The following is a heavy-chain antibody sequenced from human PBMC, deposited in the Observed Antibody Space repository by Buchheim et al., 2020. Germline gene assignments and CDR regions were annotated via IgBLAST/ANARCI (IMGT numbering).Heavy chain of an antibody. CDR1: GFTFSTHA. Sequence: VQLVESGGGAVQPGRSLRLSCAASGFTFSTHAMHWVRQAPGKRLEWVSYISSSGSTIYYADSVKGRFTISRDNAKNSLYLQMNSLRAEDTAVYYCAGADSKVHYYYYGMDVWGQGTT. J-gene: IGHJ6*02. V-gene: IGHV3-48*03. CDR3: AGADSKVHYYYYGMDV. CDR2: ISSSGSTI.